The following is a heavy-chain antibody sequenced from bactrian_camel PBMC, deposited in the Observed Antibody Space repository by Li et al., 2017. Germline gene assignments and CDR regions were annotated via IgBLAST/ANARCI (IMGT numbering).Heavy chain of an antibody. V-gene: IGHV3S53*01. J-gene: IGHJ4*01. CDR3: ASGFGADCSGPRRSSAEYVY. Sequence: QVQLVESGGGSVQAGGSLRLSCAASGYSYSYYCMGWFRQAPGKEREPVAAADSDGSTIYRDSVRGRFTVSRDNAKNTLYLEMNRLKYEDTALYYCASGFGADCSGPRRSSAEYVYWGQGTQVTVS. D-gene: IGHD1*01. CDR1: GYSYSYYC. CDR2: ADSDGST.